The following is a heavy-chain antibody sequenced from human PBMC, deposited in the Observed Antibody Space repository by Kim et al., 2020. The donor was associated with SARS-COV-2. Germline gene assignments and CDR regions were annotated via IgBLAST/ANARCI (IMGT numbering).Heavy chain of an antibody. D-gene: IGHD3-10*01. CDR1: GFTFSSYS. CDR2: ISSSSSYI. CDR3: ARRMVRGAKTYPDY. J-gene: IGHJ4*02. V-gene: IGHV3-21*01. Sequence: GGSLRLSCAASGFTFSSYSMNWVRQAPGKGLEWVSSISSSSSYIYYADSVKGRFTISRDNAKNSLYLQMNSLRAEDTAVYYCARRMVRGAKTYPDYWGQGTLVTVSS.